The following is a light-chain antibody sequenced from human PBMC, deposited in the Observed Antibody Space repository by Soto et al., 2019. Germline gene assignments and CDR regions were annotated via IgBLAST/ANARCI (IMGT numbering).Light chain of an antibody. CDR3: QQYNNWPPNT. CDR1: QSVSSN. Sequence: EIVLIQSLAILSVSPGERVTLSCRASQSVSSNLAWYQQKPGQAPRLLIYGTSTRATGIPGRFSGSGSGTEFTLTISSLQSEDFAVYYCQQYNNWPPNTFGQGTRLEIK. V-gene: IGKV3-15*01. CDR2: GTS. J-gene: IGKJ5*01.